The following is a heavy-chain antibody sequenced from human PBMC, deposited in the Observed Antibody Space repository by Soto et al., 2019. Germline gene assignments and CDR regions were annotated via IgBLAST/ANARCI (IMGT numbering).Heavy chain of an antibody. V-gene: IGHV4-31*03. D-gene: IGHD1-26*01. CDR3: ARDRRVGDPPGPRPYYYYGMDV. J-gene: IGHJ6*02. Sequence: SETLSLTCTVSGGSISSGGYYWSWIRQHPGKGLEWIGYIYYSGSTYYNPSLKSRVTISVDTSKNQFSLKLSSVTAADTAVYYCARDRRVGDPPGPRPYYYYGMDVWGQGTTVT. CDR2: IYYSGST. CDR1: GGSISSGGYY.